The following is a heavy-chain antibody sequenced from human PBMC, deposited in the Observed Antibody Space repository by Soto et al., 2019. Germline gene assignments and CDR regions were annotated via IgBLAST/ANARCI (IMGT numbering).Heavy chain of an antibody. J-gene: IGHJ4*02. CDR2: ISGSGGST. Sequence: GGSLRLSCAASGFTFSSYAMSWVRQAPGKGLEWVSSISGSGGSTYYADSVKGRFTISRDNSKDTLYLQMSSLRAEDTAIYYCAKDQLGYGEYYFDYWGQGTLVTVSS. CDR3: AKDQLGYGEYYFDY. V-gene: IGHV3-23*01. CDR1: GFTFSSYA. D-gene: IGHD5-18*01.